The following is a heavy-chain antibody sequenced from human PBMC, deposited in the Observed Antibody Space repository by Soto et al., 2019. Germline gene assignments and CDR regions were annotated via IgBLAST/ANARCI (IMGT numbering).Heavy chain of an antibody. D-gene: IGHD2-21*02. CDR2: IYHSGRT. CDR3: ARQRTTVVTQAYFDY. V-gene: IGHV4-39*01. J-gene: IGHJ4*02. Sequence: SETLSLTCIVSGESISSSSYYWGWIRQPPGKGLEWIGSIYHSGRTYYNPSLKSRVSISMDTSKNQFSLKLSSVTAADTALYYCARQRTTVVTQAYFDYWGQGALVTVS. CDR1: GESISSSSYY.